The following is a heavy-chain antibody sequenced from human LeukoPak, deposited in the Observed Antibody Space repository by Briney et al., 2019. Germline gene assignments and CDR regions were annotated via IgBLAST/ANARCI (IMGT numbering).Heavy chain of an antibody. V-gene: IGHV4-59*08. CDR2: IYYSGST. D-gene: IGHD3-22*01. J-gene: IGHJ4*02. CDR3: ARHGHYYDTSGYYSIPDF. CDR1: GGSISSYY. Sequence: KASETLSLTCTVSGGSISSYYWSWIRQPPGKGLEWIGYIYYSGSTNYNPSLKSRVTISVDTSKNQISLKLSSVTAADTAAYYCARHGHYYDTSGYYSIPDFWGQGTLVTVSS.